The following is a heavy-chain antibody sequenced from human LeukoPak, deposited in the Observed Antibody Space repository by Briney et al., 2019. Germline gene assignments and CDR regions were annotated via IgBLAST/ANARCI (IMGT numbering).Heavy chain of an antibody. V-gene: IGHV4-59*01. D-gene: IGHD3-3*01. Sequence: PSETLSLTCTVSGVSISSYYWSWVRQPPGKGLEWIGYISYSGGTKYNPSLKSRVTISMDTSKNQFSLKLSSVTAADTAVYYCAREVRDFWSGYNHYYYMDVWGKGTTVTVSS. J-gene: IGHJ6*03. CDR2: ISYSGGT. CDR1: GVSISSYY. CDR3: AREVRDFWSGYNHYYYMDV.